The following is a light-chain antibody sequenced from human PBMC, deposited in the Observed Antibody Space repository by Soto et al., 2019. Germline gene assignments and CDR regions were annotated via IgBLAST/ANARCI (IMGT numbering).Light chain of an antibody. Sequence: QSVLTQPASVSGSPGQSITVSCTGTSSDVGGYNYVSWYQQHPGQAPRLMIYDVTNRPSGVSNRFSGSKSGNTASLTISGLQAEDEADYYCSSYRRGSTYVFGTGTKVTVL. CDR1: SSDVGGYNY. J-gene: IGLJ1*01. V-gene: IGLV2-14*01. CDR2: DVT. CDR3: SSYRRGSTYV.